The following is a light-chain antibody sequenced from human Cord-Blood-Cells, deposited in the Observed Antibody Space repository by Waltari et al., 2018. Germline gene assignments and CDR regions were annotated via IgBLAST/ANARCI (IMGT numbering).Light chain of an antibody. CDR1: SSDVGGYNY. CDR2: EVS. Sequence: QSALTQPASVSGSPGQSLPISCTGTSSDVGGYNYVSWYQQHPGKPPKLMIYEVSKRPSGVSNRFSGSKSGNTASLTISGLQAEDEADYYCSSYTSSSTYVFGTGTKVTVL. CDR3: SSYTSSSTYV. J-gene: IGLJ1*01. V-gene: IGLV2-14*01.